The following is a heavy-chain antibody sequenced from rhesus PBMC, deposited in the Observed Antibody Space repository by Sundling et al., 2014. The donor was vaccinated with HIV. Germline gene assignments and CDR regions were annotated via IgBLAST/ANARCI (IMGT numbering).Heavy chain of an antibody. CDR2: ISSPGGST. CDR1: GFIFSSYG. CDR3: AKKGSLLFALDNIDY. V-gene: IGHV3-103*01. D-gene: IGHD3-3*01. J-gene: IGHJ4*01. Sequence: EVQLVESGGGLVQPGGSQRLSCAASGFIFSSYGMYWVRQAPGKGLEWISAISSPGGSTYYADSVKGRFTISRDNSKNTLFLEMNSLRPEDTAVYYCAKKGSLLFALDNIDYWGQGVMVTVSS.